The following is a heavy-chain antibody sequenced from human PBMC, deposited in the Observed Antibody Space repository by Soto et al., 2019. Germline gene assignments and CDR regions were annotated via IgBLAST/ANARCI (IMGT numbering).Heavy chain of an antibody. CDR3: ARDEGLGVNYYYYGMDV. CDR1: GFTFSSYG. V-gene: IGHV3-33*01. J-gene: IGHJ6*02. D-gene: IGHD3-10*01. Sequence: QVQLVESGGGVVQPGRSLRLSCAASGFTFSSYGMHWVRQAPGKGLEWVAVIWYDGRNKYYADSVKGRFTISRDNSKNTLYLQMNSLRAEVTAVYYCARDEGLGVNYYYYGMDVWGQGTTVTVSS. CDR2: IWYDGRNK.